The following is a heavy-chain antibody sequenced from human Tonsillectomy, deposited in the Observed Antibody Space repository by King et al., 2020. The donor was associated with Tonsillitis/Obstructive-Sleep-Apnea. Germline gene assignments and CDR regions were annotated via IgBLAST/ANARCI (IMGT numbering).Heavy chain of an antibody. CDR2: ISSSSSTI. J-gene: IGHJ5*02. D-gene: IGHD3-3*01. Sequence: VQLVESGGGLVQPGGSLRLSCAASGFTFSSYSMNWVRQAPGKGLEWGSYISSSSSTIYYADSVKGRFTISRDNAKNSLYLQMNSLRDEDTAVYYCARAWRGDFWSGYSGWFDPWGQGTLVTVSS. V-gene: IGHV3-48*02. CDR1: GFTFSSYS. CDR3: ARAWRGDFWSGYSGWFDP.